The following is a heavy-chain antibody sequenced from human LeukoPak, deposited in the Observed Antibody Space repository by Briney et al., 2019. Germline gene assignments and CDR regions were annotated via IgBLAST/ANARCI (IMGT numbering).Heavy chain of an antibody. D-gene: IGHD6-13*01. Sequence: PSETLSLTCTVSGGSMSSYYWSWIRQPPGKGLEWIGYIYYSGTTKYNPSLKSRVTISLDTSKNQFSLNLTSVTAADTAVYYCARVKTAAGGDWFDPWGQGTLVTVSS. CDR2: IYYSGTT. CDR3: ARVKTAAGGDWFDP. CDR1: GGSMSSYY. V-gene: IGHV4-59*01. J-gene: IGHJ5*02.